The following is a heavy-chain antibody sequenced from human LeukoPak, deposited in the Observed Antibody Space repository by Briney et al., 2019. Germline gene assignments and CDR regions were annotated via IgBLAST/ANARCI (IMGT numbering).Heavy chain of an antibody. CDR3: ARDAHSSNWLLFDP. J-gene: IGHJ5*02. Sequence: SETLSLTCTVSGGSISSYYWSWVRQPPGKGLEWIGYIYNSGSTNYNPSLKSRVTISVDTSKNQFSLKLSSVTAADTAVYYCARDAHSSNWLLFDPWGQGTLVTVPS. D-gene: IGHD6-13*01. CDR1: GGSISSYY. V-gene: IGHV4-59*01. CDR2: IYNSGST.